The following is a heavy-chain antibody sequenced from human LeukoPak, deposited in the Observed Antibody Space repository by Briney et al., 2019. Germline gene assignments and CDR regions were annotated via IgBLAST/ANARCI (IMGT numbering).Heavy chain of an antibody. V-gene: IGHV1-18*01. D-gene: IGHD3-16*01. J-gene: IGHJ4*02. CDR2: ISAYNGNT. Sequence: ASVKVSCKASGYTFTSYGISWVRQAPGQGLEWMGWISAYNGNTNYAQKLQGRVTMTTDTSTSTAYMELRSLRSDDTAVYYCARGGPAARLITFGGVTDYWGQGTLVTVSS. CDR1: GYTFTSYG. CDR3: ARGGPAARLITFGGVTDY.